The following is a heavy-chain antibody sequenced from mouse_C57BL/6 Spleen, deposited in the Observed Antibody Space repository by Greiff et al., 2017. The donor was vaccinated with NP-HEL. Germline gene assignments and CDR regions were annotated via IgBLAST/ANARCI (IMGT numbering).Heavy chain of an antibody. CDR1: GFTFSDYG. Sequence: VQLVESGGGLVQPGGSLKLSCAASGFTFSDYGMAWVRQAPRKGPEWVAFISNLAYSIYYADTVTGRFTISRENAKNTLYLEMSSLRSEDTAMYYCARVGGYFYAMDYWGQGTSVTVSS. CDR2: ISNLAYSI. D-gene: IGHD2-3*01. J-gene: IGHJ4*01. CDR3: ARVGGYFYAMDY. V-gene: IGHV5-15*01.